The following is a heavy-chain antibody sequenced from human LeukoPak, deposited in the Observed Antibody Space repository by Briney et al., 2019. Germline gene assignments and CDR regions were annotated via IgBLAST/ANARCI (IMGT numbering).Heavy chain of an antibody. J-gene: IGHJ4*01. CDR2: IWSDATNR. CDR1: GFIFSHHG. D-gene: IGHD4-11*01. Sequence: GGSVRLSCAASGFIFSHHGMHWVRQAPGKGLEWVAVIWSDATNRFYADSVKGRCTISRDNSQNTVFLQMTSLRVKDTAIYYCARDAQRGFDYSNSLKNWGHGTLVTVSS. V-gene: IGHV3-33*01. CDR3: ARDAQRGFDYSNSLKN.